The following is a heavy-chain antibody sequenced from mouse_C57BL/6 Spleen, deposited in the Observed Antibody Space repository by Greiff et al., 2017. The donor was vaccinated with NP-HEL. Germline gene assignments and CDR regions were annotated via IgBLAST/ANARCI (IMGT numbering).Heavy chain of an antibody. CDR3: ARRGGGSFDY. J-gene: IGHJ2*01. D-gene: IGHD1-1*02. V-gene: IGHV1-81*01. Sequence: QVHVKQSGAELARPGASVKLSCKASGYTFTSYGISWVKQRTGQGLEWIGEIYPRSGNTYYNEKFKGKATLTADKSSSTAYMELRSLTSEDSAVYFCARRGGGSFDYWGKGTTLTVSS. CDR1: GYTFTSYG. CDR2: IYPRSGNT.